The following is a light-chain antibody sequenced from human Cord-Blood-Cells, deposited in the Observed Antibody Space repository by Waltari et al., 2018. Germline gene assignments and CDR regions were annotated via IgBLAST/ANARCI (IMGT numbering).Light chain of an antibody. CDR1: SSDVGGYNY. CDR2: DVS. Sequence: QSALTQPRSGSGSPGQSVTISCTGTSSDVGGYNYASWYQQHPGKAPKLMIYDVSKRPSGVPDRFSGSKSGNTASLTISGLQAEDEADYYCCSYAGSYTFVVFGGGTKLTVL. CDR3: CSYAGSYTFVV. J-gene: IGLJ2*01. V-gene: IGLV2-11*01.